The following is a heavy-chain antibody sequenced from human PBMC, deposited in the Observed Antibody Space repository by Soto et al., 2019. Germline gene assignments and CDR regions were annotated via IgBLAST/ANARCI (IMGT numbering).Heavy chain of an antibody. V-gene: IGHV1-69*01. D-gene: IGHD6-6*01. CDR3: ARNGIAARPAYFQH. Sequence: QVQLVQSGAEVKKPVSSVKVSCKASGGTFSSYAISWVRQAPGQGLEWMGGIIPIFGTANYAQKFQGRVTITADESTSTGYMELSSLRSEDTAVYYCARNGIAARPAYFQHWGQGTLITVSS. CDR1: GGTFSSYA. CDR2: IIPIFGTA. J-gene: IGHJ1*01.